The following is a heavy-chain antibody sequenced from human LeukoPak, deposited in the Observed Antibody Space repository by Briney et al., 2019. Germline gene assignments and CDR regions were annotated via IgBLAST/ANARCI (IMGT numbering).Heavy chain of an antibody. J-gene: IGHJ6*03. CDR3: ASIGYCSSTSCLYYYYYMDV. D-gene: IGHD2-2*03. V-gene: IGHV3-23*01. CDR1: GFTFSSYA. Sequence: GGSLRLSCAASGFTFSSYAMSWVRQAPGKGLEWVSAISGSGGSTYYADSVKGRFTISRDNAKNSLYLQMNSLRAEDTAVYYCASIGYCSSTSCLYYYYYMDVWGKGTTVTVSS. CDR2: ISGSGGST.